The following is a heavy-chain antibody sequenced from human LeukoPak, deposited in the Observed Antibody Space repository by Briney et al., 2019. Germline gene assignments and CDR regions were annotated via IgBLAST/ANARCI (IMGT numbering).Heavy chain of an antibody. V-gene: IGHV3-23*01. Sequence: KSGGSLRLSCAASGFTFSSYAMSWVRQAPGKGLEWVSTISFSGGSTYYADSVKGRFSISRDNSNNTLYLQTSSLRAEDTAVYYCAKAGGHSPYYALEVWGQGTTVTVSS. J-gene: IGHJ6*02. CDR3: AKAGGHSPYYALEV. D-gene: IGHD1-26*01. CDR1: GFTFSSYA. CDR2: ISFSGGST.